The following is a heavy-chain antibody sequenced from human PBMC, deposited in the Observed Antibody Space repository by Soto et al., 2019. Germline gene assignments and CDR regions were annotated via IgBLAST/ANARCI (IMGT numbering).Heavy chain of an antibody. CDR2: INAGNGNT. CDR3: ARGRYCSGGTCYGMDV. V-gene: IGHV1-3*05. Sequence: QVQLVQSGAEEKKPGASVKVSCKASGYTFTTYAIHWVRQAPGQRLEWMGWINAGNGNTRYSQKFQGRVTITRDTSASTAYMELSRLRSEDTAVYYCARGRYCSGGTCYGMDVWGQGTTVTVSS. J-gene: IGHJ6*02. D-gene: IGHD2-15*01. CDR1: GYTFTTYA.